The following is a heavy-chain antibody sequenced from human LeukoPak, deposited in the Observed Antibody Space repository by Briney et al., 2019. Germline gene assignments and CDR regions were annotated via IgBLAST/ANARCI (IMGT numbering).Heavy chain of an antibody. CDR1: GFTFSSYA. D-gene: IGHD7-27*01. V-gene: IGHV3-23*01. CDR3: AKAVWVPYYYYYGMDV. CDR2: ISGSGGST. Sequence: PGGSLRLSCAASGFTFSSYAMSWVRQAPGKGLEWVSAISGSGGSTYYADSVKGRFTISRDNSKNTLYLQMNSLRAEDTAVYYCAKAVWVPYYYYYGMDVWGQGTTVTVSS. J-gene: IGHJ6*02.